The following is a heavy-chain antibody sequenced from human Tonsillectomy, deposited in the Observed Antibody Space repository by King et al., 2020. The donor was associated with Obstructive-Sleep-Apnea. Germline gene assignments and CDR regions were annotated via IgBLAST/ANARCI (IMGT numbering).Heavy chain of an antibody. Sequence: VQLVEYGGGLVQPGGSLRLSCAASGFTFSSYAMSWVRQAPGKGLEWVSAISGSGGSTYYADSVKGRFTISRDNSKNTLYLQMNSLRAEDTAVYYCGQGSSGWYDHYYYGMDVWGQGTTVTVSS. CDR2: ISGSGGST. CDR1: GFTFSSYA. J-gene: IGHJ6*02. CDR3: GQGSSGWYDHYYYGMDV. V-gene: IGHV3-23*04. D-gene: IGHD6-19*01.